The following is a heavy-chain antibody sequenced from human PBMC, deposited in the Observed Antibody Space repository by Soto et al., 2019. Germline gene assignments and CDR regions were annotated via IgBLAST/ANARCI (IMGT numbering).Heavy chain of an antibody. D-gene: IGHD2-8*01. V-gene: IGHV1-69*06. J-gene: IGHJ6*02. CDR3: AGQPNDQEDYYNGMEV. CDR1: GGAFIRYG. Sequence: QVQLVQSGAEVKKPGSSVKVSCTASGGAFIRYGISWVRQAPGQGLAWMGGIIPIFGSPNYAQRFKGRVTVSADSSTNTAYMTLSSLKSEDTAVYYCAGQPNDQEDYYNGMEVWGQGTPVTVSS. CDR2: IIPIFGSP.